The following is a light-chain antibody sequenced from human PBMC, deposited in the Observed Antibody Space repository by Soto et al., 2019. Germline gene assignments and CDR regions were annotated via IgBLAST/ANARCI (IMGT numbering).Light chain of an antibody. CDR2: DGM. CDR3: QQYSGNSFT. J-gene: IGKJ2*01. V-gene: IGKV1-5*01. Sequence: DIQMTQSPSTLSASVGDRVTITCRASQSVFIWVDWYQQKPGRAPKLLIFDGMNVENGVPSRFSGDGSETQFTLTISRLQPDDFATYYCQQYSGNSFTFGQGTKLEI. CDR1: QSVFIW.